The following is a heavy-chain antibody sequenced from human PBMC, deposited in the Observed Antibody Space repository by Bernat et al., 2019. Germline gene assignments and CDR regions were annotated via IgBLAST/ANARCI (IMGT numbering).Heavy chain of an antibody. J-gene: IGHJ5*02. CDR2: ISYDGSNK. CDR1: GFTFSSYA. CDR3: ARDNSQGNCNDFQRFDP. Sequence: QVQLVESGGGVVQPGRSLRLSCAASGFTFSSYAMHWVRQAPGKGLEWVAVISYDGSNKYYADSVKGRFTISRDNSKNTLYLQMNSLRAEDTAVYYCARDNSQGNCNDFQRFDPWGQGTLVTVSS. D-gene: IGHD1-1*01. V-gene: IGHV3-30*01.